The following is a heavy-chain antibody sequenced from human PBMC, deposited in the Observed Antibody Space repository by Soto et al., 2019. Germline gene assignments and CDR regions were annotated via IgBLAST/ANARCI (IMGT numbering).Heavy chain of an antibody. D-gene: IGHD2-8*01. CDR3: ARAGIVQVSYAMDV. V-gene: IGHV4-59*01. CDR2: IYHSGST. J-gene: IGHJ6*02. Sequence: LSLTCTVSGGSIGGDSWSWIRQSPGKGLDFIGYIYHSGSTNYNPSLKSRVTISMDTSKNQFSLRLSSVTAADTAVYYCARAGIVQVSYAMDVWGQGTTVTVSS. CDR1: GGSIGGDS.